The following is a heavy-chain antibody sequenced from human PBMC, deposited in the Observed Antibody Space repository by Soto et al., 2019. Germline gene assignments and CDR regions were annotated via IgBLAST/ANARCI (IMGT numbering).Heavy chain of an antibody. D-gene: IGHD2-8*01. CDR1: GFTFSDYY. CDR3: ARTLGYCTNGVCYLGHFDL. Sequence: QVQLVESGGGLVKPGGSLRLSCAAYGFTFSDYYMSWIRQAPGKGLEWVSYISSSSSYTNYADSVKGRFTISRDNAKNSLYLQMNSLRAEDTAVYYCARTLGYCTNGVCYLGHFDLWGRGTLVTVSS. V-gene: IGHV3-11*06. J-gene: IGHJ2*01. CDR2: ISSSSSYT.